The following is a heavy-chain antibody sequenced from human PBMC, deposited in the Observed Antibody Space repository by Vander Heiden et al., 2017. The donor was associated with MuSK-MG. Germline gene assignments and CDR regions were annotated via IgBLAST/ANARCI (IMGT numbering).Heavy chain of an antibody. Sequence: QVQLVQSGAEVKKPGSSVKVSRKASGGTFSSYAISWVRQAPGQGLEWMGRIIPILDIANYTQKFQGRVTITADKSTSTAYMELSSLRSEDTAVYYCAGAGLFCSGGSCYSGGYFDYWGQGTLVTVSS. CDR1: GGTFSSYA. CDR3: AGAGLFCSGGSCYSGGYFDY. J-gene: IGHJ4*02. V-gene: IGHV1-69*04. CDR2: IIPILDIA. D-gene: IGHD2-15*01.